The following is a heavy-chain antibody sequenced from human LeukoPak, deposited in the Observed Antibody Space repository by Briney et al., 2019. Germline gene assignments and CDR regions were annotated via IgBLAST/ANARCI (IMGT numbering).Heavy chain of an antibody. CDR3: AKGVVAATNAAYYGMDV. CDR1: GLTFSNYG. V-gene: IGHV3-30*18. Sequence: GRSLRLSCAASGLTFSNYGMPWVRQAPGKGLEWVAVISYDESDKYYADSVKGRFTISRDNSKNTLYLQMNSLRPEDTAVYYCAKGVVAATNAAYYGMDVWGQGTTVTVSS. J-gene: IGHJ6*02. D-gene: IGHD2-15*01. CDR2: ISYDESDK.